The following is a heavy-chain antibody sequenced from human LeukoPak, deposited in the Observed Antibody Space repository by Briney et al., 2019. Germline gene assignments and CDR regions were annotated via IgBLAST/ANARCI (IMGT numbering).Heavy chain of an antibody. CDR3: ARPLCGAKSGGLGF. CDR1: GYSFSTYW. J-gene: IGHJ4*02. CDR2: IYPGDSDT. Sequence: GESLKISCQGSGYSFSTYWIAWVRQMPGKGLEWMGIIYPGDSDTSYSPSFRGQVTISADKSISTAYLQWSSLKASDTAMYYCARPLCGAKSGGLGFWGQGTLVTVSS. D-gene: IGHD4/OR15-4a*01. V-gene: IGHV5-51*01.